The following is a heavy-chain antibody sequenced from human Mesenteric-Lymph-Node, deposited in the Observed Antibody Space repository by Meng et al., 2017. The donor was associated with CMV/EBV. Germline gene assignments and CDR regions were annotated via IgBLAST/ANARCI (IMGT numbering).Heavy chain of an antibody. Sequence: GESLKISCAASGFTFSSYAMSWVRQAPGKGLEWVSAISGSGGSTYYADSVKGRFTISRDNSKNTLYLQMNSLRAEDTAVYYCAKLSKGRVIPPRAYYYGMDVWGQGTTVTVSS. V-gene: IGHV3-23*01. D-gene: IGHD3-16*02. J-gene: IGHJ6*02. CDR1: GFTFSSYA. CDR3: AKLSKGRVIPPRAYYYGMDV. CDR2: ISGSGGST.